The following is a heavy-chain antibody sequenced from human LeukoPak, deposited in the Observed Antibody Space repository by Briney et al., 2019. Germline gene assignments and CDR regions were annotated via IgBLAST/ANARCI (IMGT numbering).Heavy chain of an antibody. CDR1: GGSISSYY. CDR2: IYYSGST. J-gene: IGHJ6*03. Sequence: SETLSLTCTVSGGSISSYYWSWIRQPPGKGLEWIGYIYYSGSTNYNPSLKSRVTISVDTSKNQFSLKLSSVTAADTAVYYCARGGFGTYYYYYYMDVWGKGTTVTVSS. CDR3: ARGGFGTYYYYYYMDV. V-gene: IGHV4-59*08. D-gene: IGHD3-3*01.